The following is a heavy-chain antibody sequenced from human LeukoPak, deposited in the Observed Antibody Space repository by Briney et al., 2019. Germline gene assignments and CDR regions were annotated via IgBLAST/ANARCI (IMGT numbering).Heavy chain of an antibody. CDR1: GFTFSSYA. CDR3: ARDTQNNWNYKTPGVDY. J-gene: IGHJ4*02. CDR2: ISYDGSNK. V-gene: IGHV3-30*04. D-gene: IGHD1-7*01. Sequence: GGSLRLSCAASGFTFSSYAMHWVRQAPGKGLEWVAVISYDGSNKYYADSVKGRFTISRDNSKNTLYLQMNSLRAEDTAVYYCARDTQNNWNYKTPGVDYWGQGTLVTVSS.